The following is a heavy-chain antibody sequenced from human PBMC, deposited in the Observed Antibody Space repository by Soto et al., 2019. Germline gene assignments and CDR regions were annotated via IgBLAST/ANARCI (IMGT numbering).Heavy chain of an antibody. V-gene: IGHV1-18*01. Sequence: QVKLVQSGTEVKKPGASIKVSCKASGYSFATSGMSWVRQAPGQGLEWMGWFSAYNGNTNYDQNLQDRVTMTTDTSTSTAYLEVRNLRSDDTAVYYCARAGQYYDASGYANWGQGTLVTVSS. J-gene: IGHJ4*02. CDR3: ARAGQYYDASGYAN. CDR1: GYSFATSG. D-gene: IGHD3-22*01. CDR2: FSAYNGNT.